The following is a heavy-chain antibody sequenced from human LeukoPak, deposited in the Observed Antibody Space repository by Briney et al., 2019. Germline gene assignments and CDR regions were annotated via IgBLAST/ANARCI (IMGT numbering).Heavy chain of an antibody. V-gene: IGHV3-15*01. J-gene: IGHJ2*01. CDR3: ATLVNWNWYFDL. CDR2: IKSTTDSGTI. CDR1: GITFKNAW. D-gene: IGHD1-20*01. Sequence: GGFLRLSCAASGITFKNAWMSWVRQAPGKGLEWVGRIKSTTDSGTIDYAAPVKGRFTISRDDSKDTLYLQMNSLRTEDTAVYYCATLVNWNWYFDLWGRGTLVTVSS.